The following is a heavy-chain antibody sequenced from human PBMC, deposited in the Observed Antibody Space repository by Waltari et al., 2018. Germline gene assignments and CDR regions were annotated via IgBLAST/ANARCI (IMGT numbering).Heavy chain of an antibody. CDR3: ARDDRARIGYKNILQFDS. CDR2: TYYRSKWYN. D-gene: IGHD3-9*01. J-gene: IGHJ5*01. V-gene: IGHV6-1*01. CDR1: GDSVPSNSAA. Sequence: QVQLQQSGPGLVKPSQTLSLTCAISGDSVPSNSAAWNWIRQSPSRGLAWLGRTYYRSKWYNDYAVSVKSRITINPDTSKNHFSLQLNSVTPEDTAVYYCARDDRARIGYKNILQFDSWGQGTLVTVSS.